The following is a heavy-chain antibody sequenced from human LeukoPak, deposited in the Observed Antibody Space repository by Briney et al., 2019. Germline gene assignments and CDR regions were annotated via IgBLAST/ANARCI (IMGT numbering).Heavy chain of an antibody. CDR3: ARELWFGESQTDY. D-gene: IGHD3-10*01. CDR1: GGSISSYY. J-gene: IGHJ4*02. V-gene: IGHV4-59*12. Sequence: SETLSLTCTVSGGSISSYYWSWIRQPPGKGLEWIGYIYYSGSTNYNPSLKSRVTISVDTSKNQFSLKLSSVTAADTAVYYCARELWFGESQTDYWGQGTLVTVSS. CDR2: IYYSGST.